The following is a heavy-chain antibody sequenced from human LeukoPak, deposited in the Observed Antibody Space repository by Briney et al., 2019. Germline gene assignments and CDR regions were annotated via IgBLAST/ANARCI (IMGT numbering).Heavy chain of an antibody. D-gene: IGHD4-17*01. CDR2: ISYDGSNK. V-gene: IGHV3-30*18. J-gene: IGHJ4*02. Sequence: GGSLRLSCAASGFTFSSYGMHWVRQAPGKGLEWVAVISYDGSNKYYADPVKGRFTISRDNSKNTLYLQMNSLRAEDTAVYYCAKDQTTVTLIDYWGQGTLVTVSS. CDR1: GFTFSSYG. CDR3: AKDQTTVTLIDY.